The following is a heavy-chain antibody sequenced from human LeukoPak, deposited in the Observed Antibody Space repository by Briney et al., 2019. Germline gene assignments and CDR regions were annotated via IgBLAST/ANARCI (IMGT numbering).Heavy chain of an antibody. CDR3: ARSNGHTSGWYYWFDP. CDR2: INFNSGGT. Sequence: GASVKVSCKASGYTLSGYYMQWVRQAPGQGLEWMGWINFNSGGTNYAQRLQGRVTMTRDTSISTAYMELSRLTSDDTAVYYCARSNGHTSGWYYWFDPWGQGTLVTVSS. D-gene: IGHD6-19*01. J-gene: IGHJ5*02. CDR1: GYTLSGYY. V-gene: IGHV1-2*02.